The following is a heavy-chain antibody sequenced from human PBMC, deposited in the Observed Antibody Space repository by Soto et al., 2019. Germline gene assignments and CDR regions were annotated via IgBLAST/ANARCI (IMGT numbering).Heavy chain of an antibody. D-gene: IGHD3-3*01. J-gene: IGHJ4*02. CDR2: ISSSGSTI. Sequence: PGGSLRLSCAASGFTFSSYEMNWVRQAPGKGLEWVSYISSSGSTIYYADSVKGRFTISRDNAKNSLYLQMNSLRAEDTAVYYCARDRNYDFWSGYPSPGVDYFDYWGQGTLVTVSS. CDR1: GFTFSSYE. V-gene: IGHV3-48*03. CDR3: ARDRNYDFWSGYPSPGVDYFDY.